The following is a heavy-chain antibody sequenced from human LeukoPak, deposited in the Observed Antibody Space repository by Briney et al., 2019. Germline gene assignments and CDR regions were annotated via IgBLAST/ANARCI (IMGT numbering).Heavy chain of an antibody. J-gene: IGHJ5*02. CDR3: ARRGVRGSGSHYIQSWFDP. D-gene: IGHD3-10*01. Sequence: GSLRLSCAASGFTFSDYYMSWIRQPPGKGLEWIGYIYYSGSTNYNPSLKSRVTISVDTSKNQFSLKLSSVTAADTAVYYCARRGVRGSGSHYIQSWFDPWGQGTLVTVSS. CDR2: IYYSGST. V-gene: IGHV4-59*01. CDR1: GFTFSDYY.